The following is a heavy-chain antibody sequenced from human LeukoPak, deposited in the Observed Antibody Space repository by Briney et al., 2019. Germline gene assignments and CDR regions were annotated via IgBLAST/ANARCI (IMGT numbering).Heavy chain of an antibody. CDR1: GGSISSSYYY. J-gene: IGHJ5*02. V-gene: IGHV4-39*01. CDR2: IYYSGST. Sequence: SETLSLTCTVSGGSISSSYYYWGWIRQPPGKGLEWIGSIYYSGSTYYNPSLKSRVTISVDTSKNQFSLRLNSVTAADTAVYYCARRRKDLNWFDPWGQGTLVTVSS. CDR3: ARRRKDLNWFDP.